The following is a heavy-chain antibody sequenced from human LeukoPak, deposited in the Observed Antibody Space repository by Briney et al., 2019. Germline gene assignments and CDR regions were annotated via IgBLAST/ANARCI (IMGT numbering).Heavy chain of an antibody. Sequence: SETLSLTCTVSGGSISSYYWSWIRQPPGKGLEWIGYIYTSGSTNYNPSLKSRVTISVDTSKNQFPLKLSSVTAADTAVYYCARVVRHYYYYYMDVWGKGTTVTVSS. V-gene: IGHV4-4*09. D-gene: IGHD3-10*01. CDR2: IYTSGST. CDR3: ARVVRHYYYYYMDV. CDR1: GGSISSYY. J-gene: IGHJ6*03.